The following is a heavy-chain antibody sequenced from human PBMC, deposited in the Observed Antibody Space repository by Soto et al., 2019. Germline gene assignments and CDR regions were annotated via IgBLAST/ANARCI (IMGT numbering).Heavy chain of an antibody. Sequence: GGSLRLSCAASGFTFSSYGMNWVRQVPGKGLEWVADIWYDGSKRNYADSLKGRFTISRDNSKNTLYLQMNSLRVEDTALYYCARDRVRMDVWGQGTTVTVSS. J-gene: IGHJ6*02. CDR1: GFTFSSYG. D-gene: IGHD3-10*01. V-gene: IGHV3-33*01. CDR2: IWYDGSKR. CDR3: ARDRVRMDV.